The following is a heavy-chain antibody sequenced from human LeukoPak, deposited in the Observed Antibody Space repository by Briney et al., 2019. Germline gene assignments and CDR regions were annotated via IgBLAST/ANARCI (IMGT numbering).Heavy chain of an antibody. CDR1: GGSVSSGSYY. Sequence: SQTLSLTCTVSGGSVSSGSYYWSWIRQPPGKGLEWIGYTYYSGSTNYNPSLKSRVTISADTSKNQFSLKLSSVTAADTAVYYCARDKGYYESSGYLKAFDIWGQGTMVTVSS. D-gene: IGHD3-22*01. CDR3: ARDKGYYESSGYLKAFDI. J-gene: IGHJ3*02. V-gene: IGHV4-61*01. CDR2: TYYSGST.